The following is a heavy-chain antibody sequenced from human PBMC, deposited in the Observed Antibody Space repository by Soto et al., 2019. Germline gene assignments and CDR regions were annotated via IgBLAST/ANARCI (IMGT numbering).Heavy chain of an antibody. CDR3: ARESEYYYYYGMDV. Sequence: GGSLRLSCAASGFTFSSYSMNWVRQAPGKGLEWVSSISSSSSYIYYADSVKGRFTISRDNAKNSLYLQMNSLRAEDTAVYYCARESEYYYYYGMDVWGQGTTVTVSS. CDR1: GFTFSSYS. CDR2: ISSSSSYI. V-gene: IGHV3-21*01. J-gene: IGHJ6*02.